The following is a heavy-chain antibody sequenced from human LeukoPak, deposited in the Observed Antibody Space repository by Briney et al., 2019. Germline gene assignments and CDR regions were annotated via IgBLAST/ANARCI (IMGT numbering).Heavy chain of an antibody. V-gene: IGHV3-30*02. J-gene: IGHJ6*02. CDR1: GFTFSSHG. D-gene: IGHD3-10*01. CDR3: AKDSGGPPNYGSGSQPPTYSYYCGMHV. Sequence: GGSLRLSCAASGFTFSSHGMHWVRQTPGKGLVWVAFIRCDGSNKYYADSVKGRFTISRDSSKNALHLQINSLRAEDTAVYYCAKDSGGPPNYGSGSQPPTYSYYCGMHVGAREPTVSVPS. CDR2: IRCDGSNK.